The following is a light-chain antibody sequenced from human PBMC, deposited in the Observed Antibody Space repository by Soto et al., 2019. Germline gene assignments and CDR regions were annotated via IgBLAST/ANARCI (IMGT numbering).Light chain of an antibody. CDR3: QSYDSSLSIWV. CDR1: SSNIGAGYD. J-gene: IGLJ3*02. Sequence: QSVLTQPPSVSGAPGQRVTISCTGSSSNIGAGYDVHWYQQLPGTAPKLLIYGNSDRPSGVPDRFSGYKSGTSASLAITGLQAEDEADYYCQSYDSSLSIWVFGGGTQLTV. V-gene: IGLV1-40*01. CDR2: GNS.